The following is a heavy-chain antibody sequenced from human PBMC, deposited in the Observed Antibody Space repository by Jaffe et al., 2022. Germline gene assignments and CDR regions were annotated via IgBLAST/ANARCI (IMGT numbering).Heavy chain of an antibody. Sequence: QVQLVESGGGVVQPGRSLRLSCAASGFTFSNYGMHWVRQAPGKGLEWVAVISYDGSNRNYADSVKGRFTISRDNSKNTLYLQMNSLRAEDTGVYYCAKTESIAARQPTDYWGQGTLVTVSS. V-gene: IGHV3-30*18. CDR1: GFTFSNYG. D-gene: IGHD6-6*01. J-gene: IGHJ4*02. CDR3: AKTESIAARQPTDY. CDR2: ISYDGSNR.